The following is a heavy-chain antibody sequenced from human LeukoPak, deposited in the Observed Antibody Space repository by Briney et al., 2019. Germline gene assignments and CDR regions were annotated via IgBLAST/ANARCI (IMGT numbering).Heavy chain of an antibody. CDR1: GGSISSGNW. D-gene: IGHD3-3*01. J-gene: IGHJ4*02. CDR2: IHHSGST. V-gene: IGHV4-4*02. CDR3: AREGGFYRPLDY. Sequence: PSETLSLTCAVSGGSISSGNWWSWVRQPPGKGLEWIGEIHHSGSTNYNPSLKSRLIMSVDLPENHISLKLTSVTAADTAVYYCAREGGFYRPLDYSGQGTLVAVSS.